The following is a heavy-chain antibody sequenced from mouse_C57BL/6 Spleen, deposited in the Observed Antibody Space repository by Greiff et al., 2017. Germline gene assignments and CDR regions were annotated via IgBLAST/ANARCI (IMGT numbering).Heavy chain of an antibody. J-gene: IGHJ3*01. CDR3: AIYDGLYRGFAY. CDR1: GYTFTSYW. Sequence: QVQLQQPGAELVKPGASVKVSCKASGYTFTSYWMHWVKQRPGQGLEWIGRFHPSDSDTNYNQKFKGKATLTVDKSSSTAYMQLSSLTSEDSAVYNCAIYDGLYRGFAYWGQGTLVTVSA. CDR2: FHPSDSDT. D-gene: IGHD2-3*01. V-gene: IGHV1-74*01.